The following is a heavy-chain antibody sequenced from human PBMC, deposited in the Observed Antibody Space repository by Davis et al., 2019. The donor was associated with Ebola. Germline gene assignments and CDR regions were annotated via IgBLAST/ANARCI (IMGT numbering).Heavy chain of an antibody. V-gene: IGHV1-18*01. J-gene: IGHJ5*02. D-gene: IGHD4-17*01. Sequence: ASVKVSCKASGYTFTSYAISWVRQAPGQGLEWMGWISAYNGNTNYAQKLQGRVTMTTDTSTSTAYMELRSLRSDDTAVYYCARDQSTVTTTWFDPWGQGTLVTVSS. CDR2: ISAYNGNT. CDR3: ARDQSTVTTTWFDP. CDR1: GYTFTSYA.